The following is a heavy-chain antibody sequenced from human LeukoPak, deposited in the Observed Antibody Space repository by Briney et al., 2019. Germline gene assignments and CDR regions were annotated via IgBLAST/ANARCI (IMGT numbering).Heavy chain of an antibody. CDR2: IYTSGST. CDR1: GGSISSCY. D-gene: IGHD4-17*01. V-gene: IGHV4-4*07. CDR3: ARVMTTVTTFKTYSYGMDV. Sequence: SETLSLTCTVSGGSISSCYWNWIRQPAGKGLEWIGGIYTSGSTNYNPSLKSRVTISLDTSKNQFSLRLSSVTAADTAVYYCARVMTTVTTFKTYSYGMDVWGQGTTVTVSS. J-gene: IGHJ6*02.